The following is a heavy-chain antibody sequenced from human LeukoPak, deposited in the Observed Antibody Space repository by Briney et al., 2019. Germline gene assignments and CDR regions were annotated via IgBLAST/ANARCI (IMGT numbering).Heavy chain of an antibody. J-gene: IGHJ4*02. CDR1: GFTFSSYW. CDR2: IKQDGSEK. CDR3: AKKSYGSFDY. D-gene: IGHD1-26*01. V-gene: IGHV3-7*03. Sequence: GSLRLSCAASGFTFSSYWMSWVRQAPGKGLEWVANIKQDGSEKYYVDSVKGRFTISRDNAKNSLYLQVNSLRAEDTAVYKCAKKSYGSFDYWGQGTLVTVSS.